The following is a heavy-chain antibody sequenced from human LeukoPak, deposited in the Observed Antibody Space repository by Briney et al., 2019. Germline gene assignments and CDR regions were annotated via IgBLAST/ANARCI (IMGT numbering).Heavy chain of an antibody. D-gene: IGHD2-2*01. CDR3: ARDIIVQGTSWNAFDI. V-gene: IGHV3-23*01. CDR1: GFTFSAST. Sequence: GGSLRLSFAASGFTFSASTMAWVRQAPGKGLEWVSAIDNQIFYADSVKGRFTISRDDSRNTLYLQMNSLRVEDTAVYYCARDIIVQGTSWNAFDIWGQGTMVTVSS. CDR2: IDNQI. J-gene: IGHJ3*02.